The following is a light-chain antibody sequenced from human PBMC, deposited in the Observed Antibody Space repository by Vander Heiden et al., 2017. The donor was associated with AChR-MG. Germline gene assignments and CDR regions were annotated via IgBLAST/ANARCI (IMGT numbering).Light chain of an antibody. Sequence: QSVLTQPPSASGAPGQRVSISCTGTSSHLGAGFDVHWYQQVPGTAPELLLVGNTKRPSGVPDRFSCSKSGTSASLAITGLRAEDEADDYCHSYDTTLGGLWVFGGGTKVTVL. CDR1: SSHLGAGFD. CDR2: GNT. CDR3: HSYDTTLGGLWV. V-gene: IGLV1-40*01. J-gene: IGLJ3*02.